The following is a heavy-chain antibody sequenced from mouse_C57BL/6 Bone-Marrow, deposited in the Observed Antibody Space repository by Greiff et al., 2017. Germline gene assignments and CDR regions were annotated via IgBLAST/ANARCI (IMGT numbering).Heavy chain of an antibody. CDR2: INPSSGYT. Sequence: QVQLKESGAELAKPGASVKLSCKASGYTFTSYWMHWVNQRPGQGLEWIGYINPSSGYTKYNQKFKDKATLTADKSSSTAYMQLSSLTYEDSAVYYWARRYYGSRGNWYFDVWGTGTTVTVAS. CDR3: ARRYYGSRGNWYFDV. CDR1: GYTFTSYW. D-gene: IGHD1-1*01. J-gene: IGHJ1*03. V-gene: IGHV1-7*01.